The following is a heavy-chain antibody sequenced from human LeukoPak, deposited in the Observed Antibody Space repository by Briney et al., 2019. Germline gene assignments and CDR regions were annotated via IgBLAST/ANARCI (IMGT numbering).Heavy chain of an antibody. CDR2: INHSGST. CDR1: GGSFSGYY. V-gene: IGHV4-34*01. CDR3: ASGRYYYDSSGYYRRGMDV. Sequence: SETLSLTCAVYGGSFSGYYWSWIRQPPGKGLEWIGEINHSGSTNYNPSLKSRVTISVDTSKNQFSLKLSSVTAADTAVYYCASGRYYYDSSGYYRRGMDVWGQGTTVTVPS. J-gene: IGHJ6*02. D-gene: IGHD3-22*01.